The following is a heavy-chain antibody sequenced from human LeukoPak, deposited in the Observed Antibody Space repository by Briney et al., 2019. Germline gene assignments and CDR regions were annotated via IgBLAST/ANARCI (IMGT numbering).Heavy chain of an antibody. Sequence: SGGSLRLSCAASGFTFSSYSMNWVRQAPGKGLEWVSYISSGSSIIYYADSVKGRFTISRDNSKNTLYLQMNSLRAEDTAVYYCARGHCSSTSCYSYYFDYWGQGTLVTVSS. CDR2: ISSGSSII. D-gene: IGHD2-2*01. J-gene: IGHJ4*02. CDR1: GFTFSSYS. CDR3: ARGHCSSTSCYSYYFDY. V-gene: IGHV3-48*01.